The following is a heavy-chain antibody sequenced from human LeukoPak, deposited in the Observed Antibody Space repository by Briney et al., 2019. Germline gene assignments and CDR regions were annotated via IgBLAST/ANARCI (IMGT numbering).Heavy chain of an antibody. CDR3: ARAENYYFDL. CDR2: MNGDGRNI. D-gene: IGHD1-7*01. CDR1: GFTFSNSW. V-gene: IGHV3-74*01. J-gene: IGHJ2*01. Sequence: GGSLRLSCAPSGFTFSNSWMHWVREGPGQGLVWVARMNGDGRNISYADSVKGRFTISRDNTKNTLYLEMNRLSDENAAIYFCARAENYYFDLRGRGTLVTVSS.